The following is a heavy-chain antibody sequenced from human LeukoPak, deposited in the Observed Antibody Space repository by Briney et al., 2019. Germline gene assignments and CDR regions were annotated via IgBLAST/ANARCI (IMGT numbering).Heavy chain of an antibody. CDR3: SEGYFEPFDH. CDR1: GVSVSTSH. V-gene: IGHV4-59*02. J-gene: IGHJ4*02. D-gene: IGHD2/OR15-2a*01. Sequence: SETLSLTCNVSGVSVSTSHWNWIRQRPGKGLDWIGCLSYTGKTDYNPSLKSRVSISLGSSNNHFSLKLTSVTAADTAVYYCSEGYFEPFDHWGQGILVTVSS. CDR2: LSYTGKT.